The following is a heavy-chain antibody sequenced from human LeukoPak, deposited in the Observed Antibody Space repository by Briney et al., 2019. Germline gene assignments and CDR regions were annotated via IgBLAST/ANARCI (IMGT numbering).Heavy chain of an antibody. CDR2: ISYDGSNK. Sequence: GGSLRLSCAASGFTFSSYAMHWVRQAPGKGLECVAIISYDGSNKYYADSVKGRFTISRDNSKDTLYLHMNSLRAEDTAVYYCARGGWQPAYYFDYWGQGTLVTVSS. V-gene: IGHV3-30*01. CDR3: ARGGWQPAYYFDY. J-gene: IGHJ4*02. D-gene: IGHD2-15*01. CDR1: GFTFSSYA.